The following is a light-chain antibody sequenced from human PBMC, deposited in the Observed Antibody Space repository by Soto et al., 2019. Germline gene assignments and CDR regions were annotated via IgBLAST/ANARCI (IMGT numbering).Light chain of an antibody. CDR2: GAS. V-gene: IGKV3-20*01. CDR1: QTVSSSY. J-gene: IGKJ1*01. CDR3: QQYGSSLWT. Sequence: ESVLTHSPGTLSLSPGERATLSCMASQTVSSSYLAWYQQKPGQAPRLLIYGASSRATGIPDRFSGSGAGTDFTLTISRLEPEDFEVYCCQQYGSSLWTFGQGTTVDIK.